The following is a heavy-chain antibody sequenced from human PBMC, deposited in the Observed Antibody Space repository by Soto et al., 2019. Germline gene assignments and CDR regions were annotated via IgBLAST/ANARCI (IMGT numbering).Heavy chain of an antibody. CDR3: AREGQQLVLGAFDI. CDR1: GFTFSSYG. J-gene: IGHJ3*02. Sequence: GGSLRLSCAASGFTFSSYGMNWVRQAPGKGLEWVSRISSGRSCTSYADSVKGRFTISRDNAKNTLYLQMNSLRAEDTAVYYCAREGQQLVLGAFDIWGQGTMVTVSS. CDR2: ISSGRSCT. D-gene: IGHD6-13*01. V-gene: IGHV3-74*01.